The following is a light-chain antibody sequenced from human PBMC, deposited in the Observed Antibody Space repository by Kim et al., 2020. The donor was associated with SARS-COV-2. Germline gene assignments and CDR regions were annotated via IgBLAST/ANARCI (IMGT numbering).Light chain of an antibody. CDR1: QNISNW. J-gene: IGKJ1*01. CDR3: QQYNSFSPWT. CDR2: KSS. V-gene: IGKV1-5*03. Sequence: DIQMTQSPSTLSASVGDRVTLTCRASQNISNWLAWYQQKPGKAPKLLIYKSSSLEGGVTSRFSGSGSGTEFTLTISSLQPDDCAAYYCQQYNSFSPWTFGQGTKVDIK.